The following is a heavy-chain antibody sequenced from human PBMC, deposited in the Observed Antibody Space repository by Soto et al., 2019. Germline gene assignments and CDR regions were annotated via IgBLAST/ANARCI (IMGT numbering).Heavy chain of an antibody. V-gene: IGHV3-7*01. D-gene: IGHD3-3*01. CDR2: IKQDGSEK. CDR1: GXTFSSYG. Sequence: GSLRLSCAASGXTFSSYGMSWVRQAPGKGLELVANIKQDGSEKYYVDSVKGRFTIYRDNAKNSLYLQMNSLRAEDTAVYYCARDFTIFGVVYYYYGMDVWGQGTTGTVSS. J-gene: IGHJ6*02. CDR3: ARDFTIFGVVYYYYGMDV.